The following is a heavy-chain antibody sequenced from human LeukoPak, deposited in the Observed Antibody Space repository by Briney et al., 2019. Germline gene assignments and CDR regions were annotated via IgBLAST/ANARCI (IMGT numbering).Heavy chain of an antibody. V-gene: IGHV3-23*01. Sequence: GGSLRLSCAASGFTFSSYWMHWVRQAPGKGLEWVSTISSSGDSTYYADSVKGRFTISRDNSKSTLYLQMNSLRAEDTAVYYCAKATFASSWNLYFDYWGQGTLVTVSS. D-gene: IGHD6-13*01. CDR2: ISSSGDST. CDR1: GFTFSSYW. J-gene: IGHJ4*02. CDR3: AKATFASSWNLYFDY.